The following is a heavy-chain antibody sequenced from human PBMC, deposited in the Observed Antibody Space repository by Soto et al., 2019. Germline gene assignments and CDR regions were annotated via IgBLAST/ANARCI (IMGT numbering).Heavy chain of an antibody. J-gene: IGHJ4*02. CDR1: GFSLTSSGVG. Sequence: SGPTLVNPTQTLTLTCSFSGFSLTSSGVGVGWFRQPPGKALEWLGLIYWNDDDRYRASLHSRLTITKDTSKNQVVLTMTNMDPEDAATYYCAHRPGGSGFRYYFDYWGQGTLVTVSS. D-gene: IGHD6-19*01. CDR3: AHRPGGSGFRYYFDY. V-gene: IGHV2-5*01. CDR2: IYWNDDD.